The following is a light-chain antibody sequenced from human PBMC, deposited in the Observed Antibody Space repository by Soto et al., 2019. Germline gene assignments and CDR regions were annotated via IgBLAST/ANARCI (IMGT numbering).Light chain of an antibody. CDR3: HQRNVWVT. J-gene: IGKJ4*01. CDR2: DAS. V-gene: IGKV3-11*01. CDR1: QSVSSN. Sequence: EVEMSQSRATPYLSQEKRATLSCRASQSVSSNLAWYQQKPGQVPRLLIYDASNRATGIPARFSGSGSGTDFILTISSLEPEDSGVYCCHQRNVWVTFGGGTKVDIK.